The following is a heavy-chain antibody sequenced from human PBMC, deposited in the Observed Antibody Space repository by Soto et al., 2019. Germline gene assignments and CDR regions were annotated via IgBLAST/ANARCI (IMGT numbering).Heavy chain of an antibody. CDR2: ISGSGAST. CDR1: GFTFSNYA. Sequence: EVQLLESGGGLAQPGGSLRLSCAASGFTFSNYAITWVRQAPGKGLEWVSGISGSGASTYYADSVKGRFTISRDNSKSTVFLQMNNLRSEDTAVYFCAKDLDHDDYRVFDLWGQGTMVTVSS. J-gene: IGHJ3*01. D-gene: IGHD4-4*01. V-gene: IGHV3-23*01. CDR3: AKDLDHDDYRVFDL.